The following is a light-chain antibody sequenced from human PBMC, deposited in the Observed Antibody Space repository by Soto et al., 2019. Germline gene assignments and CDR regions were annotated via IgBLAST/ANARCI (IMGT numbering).Light chain of an antibody. J-gene: IGKJ1*01. CDR3: QQYNNWPPLT. CDR1: QSVSSN. V-gene: IGKV3-15*01. CDR2: GAS. Sequence: EIVMTQSPAPLSVSPGERATLSCRASQSVSSNLAWYQQKPGQAPRLLIYGASTRATGIPARFSGSGSGTEFTLTISSLQSEDFAVYYCQQYNNWPPLTFGQGTKV.